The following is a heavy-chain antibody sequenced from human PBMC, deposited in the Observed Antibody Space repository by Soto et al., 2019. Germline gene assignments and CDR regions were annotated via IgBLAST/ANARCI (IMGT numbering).Heavy chain of an antibody. CDR1: GGSVSSGDYF. CDR2: IYDSGSS. J-gene: IGHJ4*02. CDR3: AREKGYISGPKDFDS. D-gene: IGHD5-18*01. Sequence: SETLSLTCTVSGGSVSSGDYFWSWIRQPPGKGLEWIGYIYDSGSSYYNPSLKSRVTMSVDTSKNQFSLKLRSVTAADTAMYYCAREKGYISGPKDFDSWGQGTLVTVYS. V-gene: IGHV4-30-4*01.